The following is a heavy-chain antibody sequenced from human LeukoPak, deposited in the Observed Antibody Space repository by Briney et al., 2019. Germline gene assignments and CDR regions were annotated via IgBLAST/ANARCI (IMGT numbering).Heavy chain of an antibody. V-gene: IGHV3-30-3*01. J-gene: IGHJ4*02. D-gene: IGHD2-2*01. CDR1: GFTFSSYA. CDR3: ARVNAVVVVPAAMKY. Sequence: GGSLRLSCAASGFTFSSYAMHWVRQAPGKGLEWVAVISYDGSNKYYADSVKGRFTISSDNSKNTLYLQMNSLRAEDTAVYYCARVNAVVVVPAAMKYWGQGTLVTVSS. CDR2: ISYDGSNK.